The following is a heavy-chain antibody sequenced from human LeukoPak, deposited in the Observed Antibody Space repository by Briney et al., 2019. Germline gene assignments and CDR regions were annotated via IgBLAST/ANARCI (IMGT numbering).Heavy chain of an antibody. D-gene: IGHD1-26*01. CDR3: ARSLVVGATYPYH. Sequence: GESLKISCKGSGYSFTSYWIGWVRQATGQGLEWMGWVNPDSGNTGYAQKFQGRVTMTRNTSISTAYMELSSLRSEDTAVYYCARSLVVGATYPYHWGQGTLVTVSS. J-gene: IGHJ5*02. V-gene: IGHV1-8*02. CDR1: GYSFTSYW. CDR2: VNPDSGNT.